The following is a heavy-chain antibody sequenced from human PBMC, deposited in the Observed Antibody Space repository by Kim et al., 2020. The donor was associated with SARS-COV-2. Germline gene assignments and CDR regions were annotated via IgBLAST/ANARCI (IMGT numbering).Heavy chain of an antibody. D-gene: IGHD6-6*01. CDR1: GFTFSSYA. V-gene: IGHV3-64*01. CDR3: ARTYSSSTPPGESYYYYYHGKDV. CDR2: ISSNGGST. Sequence: GGSLRLSCAASGFTFSSYAMHWVRQAPGKGLEYVSAISSNGGSTYYANSVKGRFTISRGNSKKTLYLQMGSLRAEDMAVYYCARTYSSSTPPGESYYYYYHGKDVWGQATMATVSS. J-gene: IGHJ6*02.